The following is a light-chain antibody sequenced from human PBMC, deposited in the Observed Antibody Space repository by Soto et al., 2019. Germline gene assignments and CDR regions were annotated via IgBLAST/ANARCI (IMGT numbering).Light chain of an antibody. CDR2: DVN. J-gene: IGLJ2*01. CDR3: CSYAGSYTLV. CDR1: SSDVGGYNY. Sequence: QSALTQPRSVSGSPGQSGTISCTGTSSDVGGYNYVSWYQEHPGKAPKVMIYDVNKRPSGVPDRFSGSKSGNTASLTISGLQTEDEADYYCCSYAGSYTLVFGGGTQLTVL. V-gene: IGLV2-11*01.